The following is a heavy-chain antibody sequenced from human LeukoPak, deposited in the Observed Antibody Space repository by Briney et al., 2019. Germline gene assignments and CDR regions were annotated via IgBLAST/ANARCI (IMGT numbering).Heavy chain of an antibody. CDR1: GGSISSGGYS. V-gene: IGHV4-30-2*01. J-gene: IGHJ3*02. D-gene: IGHD6-6*01. CDR3: ARTSIAARRANAFDI. Sequence: SETLSLTCAVSGGSISSGGYSWSWIRQPPGKGLEWIGYIYHSGSTYYNPPLKSRVTISVDRSKNQFSLKLSSVTAADTAVHYCARTSIAARRANAFDIWGQGTMVTVSS. CDR2: IYHSGST.